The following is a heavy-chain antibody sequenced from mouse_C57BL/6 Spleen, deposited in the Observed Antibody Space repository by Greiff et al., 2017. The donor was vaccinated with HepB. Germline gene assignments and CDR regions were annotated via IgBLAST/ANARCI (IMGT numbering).Heavy chain of an antibody. CDR2: IYPGSGST. D-gene: IGHD2-5*01. CDR1: GYTFTSYW. V-gene: IGHV1-55*01. Sequence: QVQLQQPGAELVKPGASVKMSCKASGYTFTSYWITWVKQRPGQGLEWIGDIYPGSGSTNYNEKFKSKATLTVDTSSSTAYMQLSRLTSEDSAVYYCAAYSNFYYAMDYWGQGTSVTVSS. J-gene: IGHJ4*01. CDR3: AAYSNFYYAMDY.